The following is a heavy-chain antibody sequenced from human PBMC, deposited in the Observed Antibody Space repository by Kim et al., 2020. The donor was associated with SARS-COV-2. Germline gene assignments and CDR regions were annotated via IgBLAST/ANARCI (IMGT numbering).Heavy chain of an antibody. V-gene: IGHV3-23*01. J-gene: IGHJ5*02. CDR3: AKEAGILWFGELHNWFDP. Sequence: GGSLRLSCAASGFTFSSYAMSWVRQAPGKGLEWVSAISGSGGSTYYADSVKGRFTISRDNSKNRLYRQKNSLRAEDTDVYYCAKEAGILWFGELHNWFDPWGQGTLVTVSS. CDR2: ISGSGGST. CDR1: GFTFSSYA. D-gene: IGHD3-10*01.